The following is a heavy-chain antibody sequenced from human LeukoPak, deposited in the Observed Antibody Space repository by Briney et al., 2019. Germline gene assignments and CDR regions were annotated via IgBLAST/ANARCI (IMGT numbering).Heavy chain of an antibody. D-gene: IGHD2-15*01. J-gene: IGHJ1*01. CDR3: ALGYCGGGSCYAREYFQH. CDR1: GGSISSGGYY. CDR2: IYYSGST. V-gene: IGHV4-31*03. Sequence: SQTLSLTCTVSGGSISSGGYYWTWIRQHPGKGLEWIGYIYYSGSTYYNPSLKSRVTISVDTSKNQFSLRLISVTAADTAVYYCALGYCGGGSCYAREYFQHWGQGTLVTVSS.